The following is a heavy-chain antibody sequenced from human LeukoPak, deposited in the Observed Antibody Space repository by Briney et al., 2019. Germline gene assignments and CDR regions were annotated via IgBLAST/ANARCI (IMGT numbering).Heavy chain of an antibody. V-gene: IGHV4-34*01. CDR2: INHSGST. CDR3: ARRGGGNEYYYYYYYMDV. D-gene: IGHD4-23*01. CDR1: GGSFSGYY. J-gene: IGHJ6*03. Sequence: PSETLSLTCAVYGGSFSGYYWSWIRQPPGKGLEWIGEINHSGSTNYNPSLKSRVTISVDTSKNQFSLKLSSVTAADTAVYYCARRGGGNEYYYYYYYMDVWGKGTTVTISS.